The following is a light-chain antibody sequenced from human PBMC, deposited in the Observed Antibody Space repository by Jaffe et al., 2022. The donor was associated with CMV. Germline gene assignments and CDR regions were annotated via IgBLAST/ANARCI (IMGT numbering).Light chain of an antibody. J-gene: IGKJ5*01. Sequence: EIVLTQSPGTLSLSPGERATLSCRASQSVSSSYLAWYQQKPGQPPRLLMYGASTRATGIPDRFSGSGSGTDFTLTISRLESEDFAVYYCQQYGSSPPITFGQGTRLEIK. CDR3: QQYGSSPPIT. CDR1: QSVSSSY. CDR2: GAS. V-gene: IGKV3-20*01.